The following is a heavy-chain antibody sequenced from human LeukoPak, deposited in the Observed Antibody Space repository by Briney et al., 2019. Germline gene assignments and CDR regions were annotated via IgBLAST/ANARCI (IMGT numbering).Heavy chain of an antibody. CDR3: ARESECYYGSGSYECRWFDP. V-gene: IGHV4-39*07. CDR1: GGSISSSSYY. CDR2: IYYSGST. J-gene: IGHJ5*02. Sequence: PSETLSLTCTVSGGSISSSSYYWGWIRQPPGKGLEWIGSIYYSGSTYYNPSLKSRVTISVDTSKNQFSLKLSSVTAADTAVYYCARESECYYGSGSYECRWFDPWGQGTLVTVSS. D-gene: IGHD3-10*01.